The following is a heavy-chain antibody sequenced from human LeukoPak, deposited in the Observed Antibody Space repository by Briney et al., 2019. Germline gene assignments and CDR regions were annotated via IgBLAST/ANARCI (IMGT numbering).Heavy chain of an antibody. CDR3: ARDKSAGADTGSSFYY. Sequence: GGSLRLSCAASGFTFSNYWMTWVRQAPGKGLEWVASIKQDGSEKYYVDSVKGRSTISRDNAKSSLYLQVNSLRAEDTAVYFCARDKSAGADTGSSFYYWGQGALVTVSS. CDR1: GFTFSNYW. V-gene: IGHV3-7*03. CDR2: IKQDGSEK. D-gene: IGHD3-10*01. J-gene: IGHJ4*02.